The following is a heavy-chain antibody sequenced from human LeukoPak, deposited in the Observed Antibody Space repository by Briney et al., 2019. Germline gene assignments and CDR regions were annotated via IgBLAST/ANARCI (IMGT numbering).Heavy chain of an antibody. Sequence: GGSLRLSCAASGFTFSSYWMSWVRQAPGKGLEWVANIKQDGSEKYYVDSVKGRFTISRDNAKNSLYLQMNSLRAEDTAVYYCARDQYYDFWSGYFSYYYMDVWGKGTTVTVSS. V-gene: IGHV3-7*01. CDR1: GFTFSSYW. J-gene: IGHJ6*03. CDR3: ARDQYYDFWSGYFSYYYMDV. D-gene: IGHD3-3*01. CDR2: IKQDGSEK.